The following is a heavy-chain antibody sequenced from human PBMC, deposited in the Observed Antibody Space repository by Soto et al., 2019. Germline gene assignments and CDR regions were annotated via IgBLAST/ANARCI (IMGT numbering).Heavy chain of an antibody. D-gene: IGHD2-8*01. J-gene: IGHJ6*02. V-gene: IGHV4-39*01. CDR1: GGSISSSSYY. CDR3: ARVNVWVYAVGYYGVDV. Sequence: SETLSLTCTVSGGSISSSSYYWGWIRQPPGKGLEWIGSIYYSGSTYYNPSLESRVTISVDTSKNQFSLKLSSVTAADTAVYYCARVNVWVYAVGYYGVDVWGQGTTVTVSS. CDR2: IYYSGST.